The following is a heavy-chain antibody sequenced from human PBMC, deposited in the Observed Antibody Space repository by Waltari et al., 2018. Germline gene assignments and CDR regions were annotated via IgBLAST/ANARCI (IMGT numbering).Heavy chain of an antibody. Sequence: QVQLQQWGAGLLKPSETLSLTCAVYGGSFSGYYWSWIRQPPRKGLEWIGEINHSGSTNYNPSLKSRVTISVDTSKNQFSLKLSSVTAADTAVYYCARATTRGIAAAGPQRGYYMDVWGKGTTVTVSS. D-gene: IGHD6-13*01. J-gene: IGHJ6*03. CDR1: GGSFSGYY. V-gene: IGHV4-34*01. CDR3: ARATTRGIAAAGPQRGYYMDV. CDR2: INHSGST.